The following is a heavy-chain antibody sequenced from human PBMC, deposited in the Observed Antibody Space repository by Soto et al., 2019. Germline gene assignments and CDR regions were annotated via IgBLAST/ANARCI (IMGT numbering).Heavy chain of an antibody. V-gene: IGHV3-11*01. CDR3: ARDSQWGDWFDP. CDR2: ISSSGSTI. Sequence: LRLSCAASGFTFSDYYMSWIRQAPGKGLEWVSYISSSGSTIYYADSVKGRFTISRDNAKNSLYLQMNSLRAEDTAVYYCARDSQWGDWFDPWGQGTLATVSS. J-gene: IGHJ5*02. CDR1: GFTFSDYY. D-gene: IGHD1-26*01.